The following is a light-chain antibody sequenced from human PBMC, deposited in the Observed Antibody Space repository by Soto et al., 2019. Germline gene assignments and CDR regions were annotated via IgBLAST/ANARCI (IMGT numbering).Light chain of an antibody. CDR2: EVS. Sequence: QSVLTQPASVFGSPGQSITFSCTGTSSDVGGYNFVSWYQQHPAKAPKLMIYEVSSRPSGVSNRFSGSKSGNTASLTISGLQPEDEADYYCSSSTTSSTVVFGTGTKLTVL. CDR3: SSSTTSSTVV. J-gene: IGLJ1*01. V-gene: IGLV2-14*03. CDR1: SSDVGGYNF.